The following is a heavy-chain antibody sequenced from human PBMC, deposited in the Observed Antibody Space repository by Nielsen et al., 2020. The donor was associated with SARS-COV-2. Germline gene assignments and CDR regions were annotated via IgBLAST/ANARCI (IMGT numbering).Heavy chain of an antibody. D-gene: IGHD3-10*01. V-gene: IGHV4-4*02. CDR2: IYHSGNT. Sequence: SETLSLTCAVSGDSITTSTWWSWVRQPPGKGLEFIGEIYHSGNTNYAPSLHSRVTLSVDKSKNQFPLNLCALTAADTAVYYCARSVSSYGPRHFDSWGQGALVTVSS. CDR1: GDSITTSTW. J-gene: IGHJ4*02. CDR3: ARSVSSYGPRHFDS.